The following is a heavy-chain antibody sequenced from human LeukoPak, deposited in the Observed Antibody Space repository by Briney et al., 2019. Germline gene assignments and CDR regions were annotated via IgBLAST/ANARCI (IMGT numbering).Heavy chain of an antibody. CDR2: FDPEDGET. D-gene: IGHD6-19*01. Sequence: ASVKVSCKVSGYTLTELSMHWVRQAPGKGLEWMGGFDPEDGETIYAQKFQGRVTMAEDTSTDTAYMELSSLRSEDTAVYYCARSDGYSSGWYGGLYYYYGTDVWGQGTTVTVSS. CDR3: ARSDGYSSGWYGGLYYYYGTDV. V-gene: IGHV1-24*01. CDR1: GYTLTELS. J-gene: IGHJ6*02.